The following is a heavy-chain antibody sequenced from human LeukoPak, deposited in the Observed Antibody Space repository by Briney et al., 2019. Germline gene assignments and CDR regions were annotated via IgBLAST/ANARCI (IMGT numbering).Heavy chain of an antibody. CDR2: VYTSGST. CDR3: ARLITGTTTAFDI. J-gene: IGHJ3*02. CDR1: GGSISGYY. D-gene: IGHD1-7*01. V-gene: IGHV4-4*07. Sequence: SETLSLTCTVSGGSISGYYWSWIRQPAGKGLEWIGRVYTSGSTHYNPSLTSRVTMSVDTSKNQFSLKLSSVTAADTAVYYYARLITGTTTAFDIWGQGTMVTVSS.